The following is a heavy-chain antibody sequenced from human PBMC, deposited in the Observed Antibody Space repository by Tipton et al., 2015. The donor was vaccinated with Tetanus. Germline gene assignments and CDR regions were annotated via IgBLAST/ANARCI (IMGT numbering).Heavy chain of an antibody. J-gene: IGHJ4*02. CDR1: GGSISSGGYY. CDR3: ARAPSQDGERDY. CDR2: IYYSGST. Sequence: TLSLTCTVSGGSISSGGYYWSWIRQHPGKGLEWIGYIYYSGSTYYNPSLKSRVTISVDTSKNQFSLKLSSVTAADTAVYYCARAPSQDGERDYWGQGTLVTVSS. D-gene: IGHD4-17*01. V-gene: IGHV4-31*03.